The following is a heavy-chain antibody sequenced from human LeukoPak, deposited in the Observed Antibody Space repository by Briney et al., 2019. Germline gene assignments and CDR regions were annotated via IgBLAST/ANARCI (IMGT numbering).Heavy chain of an antibody. V-gene: IGHV4-31*03. D-gene: IGHD3-10*01. Sequence: SQTLSLTCTVSGGSISSGGYYWSWIRQHPGKGLEWIGYIYYSGSTYYNPSLKSRVTISVDTSKNQFPLKLSSVTAADTAVYYCARFHMVRGVVDHFDYWGQGTLVTVSS. J-gene: IGHJ4*02. CDR3: ARFHMVRGVVDHFDY. CDR1: GGSISSGGYY. CDR2: IYYSGST.